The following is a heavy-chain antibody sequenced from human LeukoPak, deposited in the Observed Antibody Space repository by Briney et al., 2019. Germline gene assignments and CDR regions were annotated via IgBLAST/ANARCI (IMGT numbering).Heavy chain of an antibody. V-gene: IGHV3-21*01. CDR2: ISSSSSYI. J-gene: IGHJ4*02. CDR3: ASMIGYSYGYPRHSVPY. D-gene: IGHD5-18*01. Sequence: KPGGSLRLSCAASGFTFSSYGMNWVRQAPGKGLEWVSSISSSSSYIYYADSVKGRFTISRDNAKNSLYLQMNSLRAEDTAVYYCASMIGYSYGYPRHSVPYWGQGTLVTVSS. CDR1: GFTFSSYG.